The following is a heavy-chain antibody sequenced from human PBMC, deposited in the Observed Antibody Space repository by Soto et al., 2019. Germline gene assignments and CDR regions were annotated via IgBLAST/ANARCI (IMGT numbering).Heavy chain of an antibody. D-gene: IGHD3-16*02. CDR3: TRSAISPYGGLIGPFDY. CDR2: INPANGNT. CDR1: GYTFTAYA. J-gene: IGHJ4*02. Sequence: QVQLAQSGAEERKPGASVKVSCEATGYTFTAYAMHWVRQAPGQRLEWMGWINPANGNTKYSQKFQGRLTITSDKPANPDYIDLNSPTSEDTAMYYCTRSAISPYGGLIGPFDYCGQGNLVTVSS. V-gene: IGHV1-3*05.